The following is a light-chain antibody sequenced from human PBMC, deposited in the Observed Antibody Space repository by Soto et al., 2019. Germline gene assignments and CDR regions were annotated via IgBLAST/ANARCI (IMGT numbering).Light chain of an antibody. CDR3: CSYAGTSHV. Sequence: QSALTQPPSVSGSPGQSVTISCTGTSSDIGGYNYVSWYQQLPGKAPKLMIYDVSTRPSGVPDRFSGSNSGNTASLTISGLQAEDEADYYCCSYAGTSHVFGTGTKLTVL. V-gene: IGLV2-11*01. J-gene: IGLJ1*01. CDR1: SSDIGGYNY. CDR2: DVS.